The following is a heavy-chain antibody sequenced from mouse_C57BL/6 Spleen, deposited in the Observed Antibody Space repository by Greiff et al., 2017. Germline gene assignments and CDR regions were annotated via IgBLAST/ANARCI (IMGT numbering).Heavy chain of an antibody. D-gene: IGHD2-4*01. V-gene: IGHV14-2*01. CDR2: IDPEDGET. CDR3: ASIYYDYGPRAMDY. Sequence: EVKLQESGAELVKPGASVKLSCTASGFNITDYYMHWVKQRTEQGLEWIGRIDPEDGETKYAPKFQGKATITADTSSNTAYLQLSSLTSEDTAVYYGASIYYDYGPRAMDYWGQGTSVTVSS. J-gene: IGHJ4*01. CDR1: GFNITDYY.